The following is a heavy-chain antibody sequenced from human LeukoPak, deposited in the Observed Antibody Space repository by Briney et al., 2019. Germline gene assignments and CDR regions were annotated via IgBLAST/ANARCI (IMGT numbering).Heavy chain of an antibody. V-gene: IGHV4-39*07. J-gene: IGHJ5*02. D-gene: IGHD3-22*01. CDR2: IYYSGST. CDR3: ARGGSGYDESNWFDP. Sequence: SETLSLTCTVSGGSISSSSYYWGWIRQPPGKGLEWIGSIYYSGSTYYNPSLKSRVTISVDTSKNQFSLKLSSVTAADTAVYYCARGGSGYDESNWFDPWGQGTLVTVSS. CDR1: GGSISSSSYY.